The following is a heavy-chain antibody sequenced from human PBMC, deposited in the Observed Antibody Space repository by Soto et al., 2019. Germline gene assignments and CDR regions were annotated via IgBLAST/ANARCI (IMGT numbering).Heavy chain of an antibody. CDR2: ISYDGSNK. J-gene: IGHJ4*02. D-gene: IGHD4-17*01. CDR3: ARDRSLYGGNYDY. Sequence: QVQLVESGGGVVQPGRSLRLSCAASGFTFSSYAMHWVRQAPGKGLEWVAVISYDGSNKYYADSVKGRFTISRDNFKNTLYLQMNSLRAEDTAVYYCARDRSLYGGNYDYWGQGTLVTVSS. CDR1: GFTFSSYA. V-gene: IGHV3-30-3*01.